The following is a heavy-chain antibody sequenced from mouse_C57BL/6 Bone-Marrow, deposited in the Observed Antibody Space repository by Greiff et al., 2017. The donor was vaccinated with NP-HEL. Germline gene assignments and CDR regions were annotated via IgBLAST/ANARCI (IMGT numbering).Heavy chain of an antibody. CDR1: GFSLTSYA. J-gene: IGHJ1*03. V-gene: IGHV2-9-1*01. CDR3: ARKESYYGSSYWYFDV. Sequence: VKLMESGPGLVAPSQSLSITCTVSGFSLTSYAISWVRQPPGKGLEWLGVIWTGGGTNYNSALKSRLSISKDNSKSQVFLKMNSLQTDDTARYYCARKESYYGSSYWYFDVWGTGTTVTVSS. D-gene: IGHD1-1*01. CDR2: IWTGGGT.